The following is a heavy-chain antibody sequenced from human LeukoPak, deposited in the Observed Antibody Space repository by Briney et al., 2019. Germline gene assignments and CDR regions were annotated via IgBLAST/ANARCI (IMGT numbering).Heavy chain of an antibody. CDR2: ISWNSGSI. CDR3: AKGLELMVNTGLSKTDAFDI. J-gene: IGHJ3*02. D-gene: IGHD1-7*01. Sequence: GGSLRLSCAASGFTFDDYAMHWVRQAPGKGLEWVSGISWNSGSIGYADSVKGRFTISRDNAKNSLYLQMNSLRAEDTALYYCAKGLELMVNTGLSKTDAFDIWGQGTMVAVSS. CDR1: GFTFDDYA. V-gene: IGHV3-9*01.